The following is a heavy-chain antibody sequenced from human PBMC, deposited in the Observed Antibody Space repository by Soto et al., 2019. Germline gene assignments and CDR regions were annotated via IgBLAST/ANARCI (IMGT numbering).Heavy chain of an antibody. D-gene: IGHD1-1*01. J-gene: IGHJ4*02. CDR2: IYYSGST. Sequence: SETLSLTFTVSDGSISNCYWSWIRQRPGKGLEWIGYIYYSGSTNYNPSLKSRVTISVDTSKNQFSLKLSSVTAADTAVYYCARDSTGTTLAFDYWRQGTLVTVSS. CDR3: ARDSTGTTLAFDY. CDR1: DGSISNCY. V-gene: IGHV4-59*01.